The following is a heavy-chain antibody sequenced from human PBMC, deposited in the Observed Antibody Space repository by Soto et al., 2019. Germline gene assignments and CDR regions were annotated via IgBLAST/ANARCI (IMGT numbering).Heavy chain of an antibody. CDR1: GFTFSRHW. CDR2: INDGGSST. J-gene: IGHJ5*02. CDR3: AREVIAATGTIRWFDP. D-gene: IGHD6-25*01. V-gene: IGHV3-74*03. Sequence: PGGSLRLSCAASGFTFSRHWMHWVRQTPGKGPVWVSRINDGGSSTKYADSVKGRFTIARDNAKNTVFLQMNSLRAEDTAVYYCAREVIAATGTIRWFDPWGQGTLVTVSS.